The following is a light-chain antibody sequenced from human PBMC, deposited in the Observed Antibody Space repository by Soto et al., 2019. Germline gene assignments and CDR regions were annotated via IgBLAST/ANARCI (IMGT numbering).Light chain of an antibody. CDR3: QRSYSTPLT. CDR2: AAS. J-gene: IGKJ4*01. Sequence: DIQRTQSPSSLSASVGDRVSITCRASQSISSYLNWYQQKPGKAPKLLIYAASSLQSGVPSRFSGSGSGTDFTLTISSLQPEDFATYYCQRSYSTPLTFGGGTKVDIK. CDR1: QSISSY. V-gene: IGKV1-39*01.